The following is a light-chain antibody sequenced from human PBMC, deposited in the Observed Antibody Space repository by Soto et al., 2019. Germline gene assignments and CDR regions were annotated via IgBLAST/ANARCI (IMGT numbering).Light chain of an antibody. Sequence: QSVLTQPPSASGTPGQRVTISCSGSSSKIGSNYVYWYQQLPGTAPKLLIYRNNQRPSGVPDRFSGSNSGTSASLAISGLRSGDEADYFCAAWDGSLEVVFGGGTKLTVL. CDR3: AAWDGSLEVV. CDR2: RNN. J-gene: IGLJ2*01. CDR1: SSKIGSNY. V-gene: IGLV1-47*01.